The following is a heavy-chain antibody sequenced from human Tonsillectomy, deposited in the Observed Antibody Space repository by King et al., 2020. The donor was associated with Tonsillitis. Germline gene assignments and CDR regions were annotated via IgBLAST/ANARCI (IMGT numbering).Heavy chain of an antibody. CDR3: AREGYSYGYKSVSYYYGMDV. D-gene: IGHD5-18*01. CDR2: ISYDGSNK. Sequence: VQLVESGGGVVQPGRPLRLSCAASGFTFSSYAMHWVRQAPGKGLEWVAVISYDGSNKYYADSVKGRFTISRDNSKNTLYLQMNSLRAEDTAVYYCAREGYSYGYKSVSYYYGMDVWGQGTTVTVSS. J-gene: IGHJ6*02. CDR1: GFTFSSYA. V-gene: IGHV3-30-3*01.